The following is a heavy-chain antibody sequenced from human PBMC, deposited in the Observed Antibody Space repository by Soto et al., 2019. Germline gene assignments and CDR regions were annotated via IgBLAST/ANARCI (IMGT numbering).Heavy chain of an antibody. Sequence: PGGSLRLSCAASGFTFSSYSMNWVRQAPGKGLEWVSSISSSSSYIYYADSVKGRFTISRDNAKNSLYLQMNSLRAEDTAVYYCACSFTIFGVVSNWFDPWGQGTLVTVSS. D-gene: IGHD3-3*01. J-gene: IGHJ5*02. V-gene: IGHV3-21*01. CDR3: ACSFTIFGVVSNWFDP. CDR1: GFTFSSYS. CDR2: ISSSSSYI.